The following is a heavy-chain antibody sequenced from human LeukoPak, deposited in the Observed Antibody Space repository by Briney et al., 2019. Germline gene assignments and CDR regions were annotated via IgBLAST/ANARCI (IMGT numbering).Heavy chain of an antibody. D-gene: IGHD6-13*01. J-gene: IGHJ6*02. Sequence: ASVKVSCKASGYTFTGYYMHWVRQAPGQGLEWMGWINPNSGGTNYAQKFQGRVTMTRDTSISTAYIELSRLRSDDTAVYYCARLAAAGRIYYGMDVWGQGTTVTVSS. CDR2: INPNSGGT. CDR1: GYTFTGYY. CDR3: ARLAAAGRIYYGMDV. V-gene: IGHV1-2*02.